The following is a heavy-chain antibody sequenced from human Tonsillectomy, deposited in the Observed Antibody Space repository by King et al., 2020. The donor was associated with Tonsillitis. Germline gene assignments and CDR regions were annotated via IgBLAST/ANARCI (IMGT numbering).Heavy chain of an antibody. CDR1: GFTFSTYD. J-gene: IGHJ6*02. V-gene: IGHV3-23*04. D-gene: IGHD3-3*01. Sequence: VQLVESGGGLVQPGGSLRLSCAASGFTFSTYDMTWVRQAPGKGLEWVSVMSGAGARTYHADSGKGRFTISRDNSKNTLYLQMNSLRAEDTAVYYCAKCPYDFWSGGLYYAMDVWGQGTTVTVSS. CDR2: MSGAGART. CDR3: AKCPYDFWSGGLYYAMDV.